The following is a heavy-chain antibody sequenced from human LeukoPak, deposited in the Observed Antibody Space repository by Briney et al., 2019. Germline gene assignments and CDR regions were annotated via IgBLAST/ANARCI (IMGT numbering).Heavy chain of an antibody. CDR2: MNPNSGNT. J-gene: IGHJ4*02. V-gene: IGHV1-8*01. CDR1: GYTFTSYD. Sequence: ASVTVSCKASGYTFTSYDINWVRQAAGQGLEWMGWMNPNSGNTGYAQKFQGRVTMTRNTSISTAYMELSSLRSEDTAVYYCARGRALRRFDYWGQGTLVTVSS. CDR3: ARGRALRRFDY.